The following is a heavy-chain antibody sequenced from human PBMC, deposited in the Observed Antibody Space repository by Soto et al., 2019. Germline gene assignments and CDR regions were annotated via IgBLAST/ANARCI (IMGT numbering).Heavy chain of an antibody. CDR3: TTDPVTMIVVVPSSG. CDR2: IKSKTDGGTT. J-gene: IGHJ4*02. D-gene: IGHD3-22*01. V-gene: IGHV3-15*07. CDR1: GFTFSKAW. Sequence: EVQLVESGGGLVKPGGSLRLSCAASGFTFSKAWMNWVRQAPGKGLEWVGRIKSKTDGGTTDYAAPVKGRFTISRDDSKNTLYLQMNSLKTEDTAVYYCTTDPVTMIVVVPSSGWGQGTLVTVSS.